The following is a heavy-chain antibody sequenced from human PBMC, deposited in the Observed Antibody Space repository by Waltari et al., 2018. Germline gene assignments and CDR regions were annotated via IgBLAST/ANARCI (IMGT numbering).Heavy chain of an antibody. Sequence: VQLLESGGGLVQPGGSLRLSCAASGFTFSSYGMHWVRQAPGKGLEWVAVIWYDGSNKYYADSVKGRFTISRDNSKNTLYLQMNSLRAEDTAVYYCAKDLGNRGSGNFWGQGTLVTVSS. CDR1: GFTFSSYG. J-gene: IGHJ4*02. V-gene: IGHV3-33*06. CDR2: IWYDGSNK. D-gene: IGHD3-10*01. CDR3: AKDLGNRGSGNF.